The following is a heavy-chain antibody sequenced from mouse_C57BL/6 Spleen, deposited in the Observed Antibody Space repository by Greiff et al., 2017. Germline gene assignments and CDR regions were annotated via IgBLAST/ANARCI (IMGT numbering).Heavy chain of an antibody. V-gene: IGHV1-55*01. J-gene: IGHJ1*03. CDR3: ARSVYYGSSYGWYFDV. Sequence: VQLQQPGAELVKPGASVKMSCKASGYTFTSYWITWVKQRPGQGLEWIGDIYPGSGSTNYNEKFKSKATLTGDTSSSTAYMQLSSLTSEDSAVYYCARSVYYGSSYGWYFDVWGTGTTVTVSS. CDR1: GYTFTSYW. CDR2: IYPGSGST. D-gene: IGHD1-1*01.